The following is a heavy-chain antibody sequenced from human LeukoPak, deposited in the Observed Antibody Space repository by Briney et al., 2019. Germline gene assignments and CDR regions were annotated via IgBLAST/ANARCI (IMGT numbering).Heavy chain of an antibody. J-gene: IGHJ6*02. CDR1: GGTFSSYA. D-gene: IGHD2-21*02. V-gene: IGHV1-69*13. CDR3: ASLPNAVYCGGDCHQAAYYYGMDV. Sequence: ASVKVSCKASGGTFSSYAISWVRRAPGQGLEWMGGIIPIFGTANYAQKFQGRVTITADESTSTAYMELSSLRSEDTAVYYCASLPNAVYCGGDCHQAAYYYGMDVWGQGTTVTVSS. CDR2: IIPIFGTA.